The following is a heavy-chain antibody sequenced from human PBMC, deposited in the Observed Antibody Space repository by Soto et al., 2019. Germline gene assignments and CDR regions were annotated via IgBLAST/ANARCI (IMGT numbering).Heavy chain of an antibody. D-gene: IGHD6-19*01. V-gene: IGHV4-31*01. CDR2: IYYTGST. CDR3: ARARYSSGWYGDY. Sequence: QVQLQESGPGLVKPSQTLSLTCTVSGGSISSGGYYWSWFRQHPGKGLEWIGYIYYTGSTYYNPSLKSPVTISVNTSKNQFSLKLSSVTAADTAVHYCARARYSSGWYGDYWGQGTLVTVSS. J-gene: IGHJ4*02. CDR1: GGSISSGGYY.